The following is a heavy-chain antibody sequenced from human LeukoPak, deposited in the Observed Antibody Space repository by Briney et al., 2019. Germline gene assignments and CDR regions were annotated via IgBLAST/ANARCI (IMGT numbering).Heavy chain of an antibody. CDR2: IKSKSDGGTT. J-gene: IGHJ4*02. V-gene: IGHV3-15*01. Sequence: GGSLRLSCAASGFTLSDALMNWVRQAPGKGLEWVGRIKSKSDGGTTDYAAPVKGRFTISRDESKNTLYLQMNSLRTEDTAVYYCTTEPSYYHFDYWGQGTLVTVSS. CDR1: GFTLSDAL. D-gene: IGHD3-10*01. CDR3: TTEPSYYHFDY.